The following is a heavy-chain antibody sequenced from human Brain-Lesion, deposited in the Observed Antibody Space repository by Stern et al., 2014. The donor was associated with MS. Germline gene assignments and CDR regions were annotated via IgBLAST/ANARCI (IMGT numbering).Heavy chain of an antibody. CDR2: FYPEDGET. CDR3: ATLSPGAGGNYYRHFDY. D-gene: IGHD1-26*01. J-gene: IGHJ4*02. CDR1: GYTLTELS. V-gene: IGHV1-24*01. Sequence: VQLVQSGAEVKKPGASVKVSCKVSGYTLTELSMHWVRQAPRKGLAWMGGFYPEDGETIYAQKFQGRVTMTEDTSTDTAYMELSSLRSEDTAVYYCATLSPGAGGNYYRHFDYWGQGTLVTVSS.